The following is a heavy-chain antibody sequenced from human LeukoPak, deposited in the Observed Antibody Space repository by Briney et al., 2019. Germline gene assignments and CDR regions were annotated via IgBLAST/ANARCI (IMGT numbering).Heavy chain of an antibody. D-gene: IGHD5-12*01. Sequence: GGSLRLSCAASGFTFSSYSMNWVRQAPGKGLEWVSSISSSSSYIYYADSVKGRFTISRDNAKNSLYLQMNSLRAEDTAVYYCARDGDPQYSGYYFDYWGQGTLVTVSS. J-gene: IGHJ4*02. CDR3: ARDGDPQYSGYYFDY. CDR2: ISSSSSYI. V-gene: IGHV3-21*01. CDR1: GFTFSSYS.